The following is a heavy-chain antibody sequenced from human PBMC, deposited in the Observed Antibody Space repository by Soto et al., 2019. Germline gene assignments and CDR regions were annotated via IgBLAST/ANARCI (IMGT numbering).Heavy chain of an antibody. CDR1: GFTFSNYA. CDR2: VTRGGSA. J-gene: IGHJ6*02. CDR3: AKDDCSICNGPAYNFDMDV. V-gene: IGHV3-23*01. D-gene: IGHD2-15*01. Sequence: PGGSLILSCAASGFTFSNYAMTWVRQAPGKGLEWVSGVTRGGSAYYADSVKGRFTISRDNSKNTVFLQMNSLRAEDTAIYYCAKDDCSICNGPAYNFDMDVWGQGTTVTVSS.